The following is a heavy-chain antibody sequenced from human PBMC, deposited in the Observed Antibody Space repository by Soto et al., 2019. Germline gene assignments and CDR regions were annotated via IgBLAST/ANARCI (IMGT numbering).Heavy chain of an antibody. V-gene: IGHV4-38-2*01. CDR1: GYSISRCYY. CDR2: IYHSGTT. CDR3: ERSLSPSSWDAGS. D-gene: IGHD6-13*01. Sequence: LPETLSLTWAFPGYSISRCYYWDFISQTPGKALEWIVSIYHSGTTYYNPSIKSRVTISLETSKKQFSLKLSSVTAANTGVYYCERSLSPSSWDAGSWGHGTRVTVSS. J-gene: IGHJ5*01.